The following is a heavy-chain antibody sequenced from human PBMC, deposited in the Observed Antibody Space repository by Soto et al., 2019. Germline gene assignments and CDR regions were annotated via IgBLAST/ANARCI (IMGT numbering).Heavy chain of an antibody. CDR3: ACTEPELSTALTTIGPSGWYEGRNY. J-gene: IGHJ4*02. D-gene: IGHD6-19*01. CDR2: ISYDGSNK. CDR1: GFTFSSYG. V-gene: IGHV3-30*03. Sequence: GGSLRLSCAASGFTFSSYGMHWVRQAPGKGLEWVAVISYDGSNKYYADSVKGRFTISRDNSKNTLYLQMNSLRAEDTAVYYCACTEPELSTALTTIGPSGWYEGRNYWGQGTLVTVSS.